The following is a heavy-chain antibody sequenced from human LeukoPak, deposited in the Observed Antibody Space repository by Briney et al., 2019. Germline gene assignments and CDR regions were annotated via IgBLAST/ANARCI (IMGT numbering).Heavy chain of an antibody. CDR1: GGSISSGGYS. J-gene: IGHJ1*01. D-gene: IGHD3-22*01. CDR2: IYYTGNT. Sequence: PSQTLSLTCTVSGGSISSGGYSWSWIRQPPGKGMEFIAYIYYTGNTYFNPSLKSRVTISVDTSKNQFSLKLSSVTAADTAVYYCARDSYYYDSSDYSPFQHWGQGTLVTVSS. V-gene: IGHV4-30-4*07. CDR3: ARDSYYYDSSDYSPFQH.